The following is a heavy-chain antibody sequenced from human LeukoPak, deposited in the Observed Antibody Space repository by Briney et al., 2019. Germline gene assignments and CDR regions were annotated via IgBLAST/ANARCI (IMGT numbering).Heavy chain of an antibody. J-gene: IGHJ4*02. CDR1: GFTFYDYA. V-gene: IGHV3-9*01. CDR3: AKDMHYDSSGILDY. Sequence: PGGSLRLSCAAAGFTFYDYAMHWVRHAPGKGLEWVSGISWNSGSIGYADSVKGRFTISRDNAKNSLYLQINSLRAEDTALYYCAKDMHYDSSGILDYWGQGTLVTVSS. D-gene: IGHD3-22*01. CDR2: ISWNSGSI.